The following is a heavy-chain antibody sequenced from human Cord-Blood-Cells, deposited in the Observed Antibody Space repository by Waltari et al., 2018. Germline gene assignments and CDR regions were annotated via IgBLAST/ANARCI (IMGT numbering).Heavy chain of an antibody. Sequence: EVQLVESGGGLVQPGGSLRLSCAASGFTFSSYSMNWVRQAPGKGRECVSYISSSSSTIYYADSVKGRFTISRDNAKNSLYLQMNSLRDEDTAVYYCARGSTTVTNPLDYWGQGTLVTVSS. CDR3: ARGSTTVTNPLDY. V-gene: IGHV3-48*02. CDR2: ISSSSSTI. J-gene: IGHJ4*02. D-gene: IGHD4-17*01. CDR1: GFTFSSYS.